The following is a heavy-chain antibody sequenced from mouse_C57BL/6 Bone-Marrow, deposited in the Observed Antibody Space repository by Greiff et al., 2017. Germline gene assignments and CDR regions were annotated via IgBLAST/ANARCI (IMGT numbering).Heavy chain of an antibody. CDR3: AREPPHYYGSSYWFAY. Sequence: QVQLKQPGAELVMPGASVKLSCKASGYTFTSYWMHWVKQRPGQGLEWIGEIDPSDSYTNYNQKFKGKSTLTVDKYSSPAYMQLSSLTSEESAVYYCAREPPHYYGSSYWFAYWGQGTLVTVSA. CDR1: GYTFTSYW. V-gene: IGHV1-69*01. CDR2: IDPSDSYT. J-gene: IGHJ3*01. D-gene: IGHD1-1*01.